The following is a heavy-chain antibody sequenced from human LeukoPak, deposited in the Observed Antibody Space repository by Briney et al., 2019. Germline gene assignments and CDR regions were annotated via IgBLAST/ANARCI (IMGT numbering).Heavy chain of an antibody. V-gene: IGHV4-59*01. Sequence: SETLSLTCTVSGGSISSYYWSWIRQPPGKGLEWIGYIYYSGSTNYNPSLKSRVTISVDTSKNQFSLKLSSVTAADTAVYYCARDGGCSGGSCYESETYFDYWGQGTLVTVSS. D-gene: IGHD2-15*01. CDR1: GGSISSYY. CDR3: ARDGGCSGGSCYESETYFDY. J-gene: IGHJ4*02. CDR2: IYYSGST.